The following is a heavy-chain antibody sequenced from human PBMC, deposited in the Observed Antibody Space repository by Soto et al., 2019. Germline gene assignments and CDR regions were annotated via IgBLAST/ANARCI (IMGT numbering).Heavy chain of an antibody. D-gene: IGHD3-16*02. CDR1: GFTFSSYG. J-gene: IGHJ1*01. Sequence: GGSLRLSCAASGFTFSSYGMHWVRQAPGKGLEWVAVIWYDGSNKYYADSVKGRFTISRDNSKNTLYLQMNSLRAEDTAVYYFAGSVKEGLAEYFQHWGQGTLVTVSS. V-gene: IGHV3-33*01. CDR2: IWYDGSNK. CDR3: AGSVKEGLAEYFQH.